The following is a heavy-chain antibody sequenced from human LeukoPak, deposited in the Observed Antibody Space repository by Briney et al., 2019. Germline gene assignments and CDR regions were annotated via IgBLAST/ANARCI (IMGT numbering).Heavy chain of an antibody. Sequence: ASVKVSCKASGYTFTSYDINWVRQAAGQGLEWMGWMTPNSGFSGYAHKFRGRVTMTGNTSISTAYMELSSLRSEDTAIYYCVTKWGSRYYYDMDVWGQGTTVTVSS. CDR1: GYTFTSYD. CDR3: VTKWGSRYYYDMDV. J-gene: IGHJ6*02. V-gene: IGHV1-8*01. CDR2: MTPNSGFS. D-gene: IGHD7-27*01.